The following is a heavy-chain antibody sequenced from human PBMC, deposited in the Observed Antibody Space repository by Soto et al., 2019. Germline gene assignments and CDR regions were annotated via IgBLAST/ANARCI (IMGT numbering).Heavy chain of an antibody. CDR1: GFTFSSYW. CDR2: IKQDGSEK. V-gene: IGHV3-7*01. Sequence: EVQLVESGGGLVQPGGSPRLSCAASGFTFSSYWMSWVRQAPGKGLEWVANIKQDGSEKYYVDSVKGRFTISRDNAKNSLYRQMNSLRAEDTAVYYCARDPNIVLVPAAIYYYYGMDVWGQGTTVTVSS. J-gene: IGHJ6*02. D-gene: IGHD2-2*01. CDR3: ARDPNIVLVPAAIYYYYGMDV.